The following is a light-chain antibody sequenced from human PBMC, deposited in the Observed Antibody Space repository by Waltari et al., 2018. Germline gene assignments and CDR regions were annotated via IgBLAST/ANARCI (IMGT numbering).Light chain of an antibody. CDR3: CSYAGSYTFEV. Sequence: QSALTQPRSVSGSPGQSVTISCTGTSSDVGGYNYVSWYQQHPGKAPKLMIYDVSKRPSGVPGRFSGSKSGTTASLTISGLQAEDEADYYCCSYAGSYTFEVFGTGTKVTVL. CDR1: SSDVGGYNY. J-gene: IGLJ1*01. CDR2: DVS. V-gene: IGLV2-11*01.